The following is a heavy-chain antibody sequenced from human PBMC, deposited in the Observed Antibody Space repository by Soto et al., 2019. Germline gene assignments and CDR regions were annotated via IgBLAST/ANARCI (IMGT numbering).Heavy chain of an antibody. D-gene: IGHD1-26*01. CDR1: GYTFTGYY. Sequence: ASVTVSCKASGYTFTGYYIHWVRQAPGQGLEWMGWINPNSGGTNYAQKFQGWVTMTRDTSISTAYMELSRLRSDDTAVYYCARDRSTTIYWYYYGMDVWRQWSKFCVSS. CDR3: ARDRSTTIYWYYYGMDV. V-gene: IGHV1-2*04. CDR2: INPNSGGT. J-gene: IGHJ6*02.